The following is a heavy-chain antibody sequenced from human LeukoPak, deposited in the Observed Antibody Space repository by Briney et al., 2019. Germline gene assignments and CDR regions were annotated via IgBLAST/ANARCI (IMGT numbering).Heavy chain of an antibody. V-gene: IGHV3-30*02. J-gene: IGHJ4*02. D-gene: IGHD3-22*01. CDR3: AKDEYYYDSSGSDY. Sequence: QTGGSLRLSCAASGFTFSSYGMHWVRQAPGKGLEWVAFIRYDGSNKYYADSVKGRFTISRDNSKNTLYLQMNSLRAEDTAVYYCAKDEYYYDSSGSDYWGQGTLVTVSS. CDR1: GFTFSSYG. CDR2: IRYDGSNK.